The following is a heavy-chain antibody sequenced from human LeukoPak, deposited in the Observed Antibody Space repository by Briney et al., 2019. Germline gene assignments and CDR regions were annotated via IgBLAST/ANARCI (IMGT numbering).Heavy chain of an antibody. V-gene: IGHV1-69*05. Sequence: ASVKVSCKASGYTFTSYAISWVRQAPGQGLEWMGGIIPIFGTANYAQKFQGRVTITRNTSISTAYMELSSLRSEDTAVYYCARGYSIHYYYYYMDVWGKGTTVTVSS. CDR2: IIPIFGTA. D-gene: IGHD1-26*01. J-gene: IGHJ6*03. CDR3: ARGYSIHYYYYYMDV. CDR1: GYTFTSYA.